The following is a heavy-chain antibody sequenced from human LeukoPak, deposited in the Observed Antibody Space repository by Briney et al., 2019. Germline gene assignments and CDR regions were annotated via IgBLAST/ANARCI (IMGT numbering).Heavy chain of an antibody. CDR3: ARDGGYSYGYFKLLYYFDY. D-gene: IGHD5-18*01. V-gene: IGHV1-8*03. J-gene: IGHJ4*02. CDR1: GYTFTSYD. Sequence: ASVKVSCKASGYTFTSYDINWVRQATGQGLEWMGWMNPNSGNTGYAQKFQGRVTITRNTSISTAYMELSSLRSEDTAVYYCARDGGYSYGYFKLLYYFDYWGQGTLVTVSS. CDR2: MNPNSGNT.